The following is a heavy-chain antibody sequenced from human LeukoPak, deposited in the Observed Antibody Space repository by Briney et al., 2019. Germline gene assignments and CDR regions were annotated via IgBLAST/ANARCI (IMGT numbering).Heavy chain of an antibody. CDR3: ARASLYDFWSGYYPRFYYYYYMDV. D-gene: IGHD3-3*01. Sequence: PSETLSLTCTVSGGSISSYYWSWIRQPPGKGLEWIGYIYYSGSTNYNPSLKSRVTISVDTSKNQFSLKLSSVTAADTAVYYCARASLYDFWSGYYPRFYYYYYMDVWGKGTTVTVSS. CDR2: IYYSGST. CDR1: GGSISSYY. J-gene: IGHJ6*03. V-gene: IGHV4-59*01.